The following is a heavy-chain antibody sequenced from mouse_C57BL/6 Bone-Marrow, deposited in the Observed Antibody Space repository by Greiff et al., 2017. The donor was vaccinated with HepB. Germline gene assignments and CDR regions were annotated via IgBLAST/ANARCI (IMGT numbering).Heavy chain of an antibody. CDR3: SCETGYYESSY. CDR1: GYTFTDYY. D-gene: IGHD2-4*01. J-gene: IGHJ3*01. Sequence: VQLQQSGPELVKPGASVKISCKASGYTFTDYYMNWVKQSHGKSLEWIGDINPNNGGTSYNQKFKGKATLTVDKSSSTADMELRSLTSEDSAVYYCSCETGYYESSYWGQGTLVTVSA. V-gene: IGHV1-26*01. CDR2: INPNNGGT.